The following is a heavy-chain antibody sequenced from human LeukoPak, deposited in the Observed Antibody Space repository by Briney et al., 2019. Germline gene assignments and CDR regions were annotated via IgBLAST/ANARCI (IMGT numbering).Heavy chain of an antibody. D-gene: IGHD2-21*02. CDR3: ARGGGAFCGGDCHRNFDS. J-gene: IGHJ4*02. V-gene: IGHV4-31*03. Sequence: PSETLSLTCTVSGGSISSGGYYWSWIRQHPGKGLEWIRYIYYSGSTYYNPSLKSRVTISVDTSKNQFSLKLSSVTAADTAVYYCARGGGAFCGGDCHRNFDSWGQGTLVTVSS. CDR1: GGSISSGGYY. CDR2: IYYSGST.